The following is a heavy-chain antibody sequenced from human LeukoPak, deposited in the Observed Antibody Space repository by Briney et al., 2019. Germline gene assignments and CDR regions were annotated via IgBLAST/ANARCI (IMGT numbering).Heavy chain of an antibody. V-gene: IGHV3-21*01. Sequence: GGSLRLSCAASGFTFSTYTMNWVRQAPGRGLEWVSSISSSSNSIYYADSVKGRFTISRDNAKNSLYLQMNSLRAEDTAVYYCARENGDYADAFDIWGQGTMVTVSS. D-gene: IGHD4-17*01. CDR2: ISSSSNSI. CDR3: ARENGDYADAFDI. J-gene: IGHJ3*02. CDR1: GFTFSTYT.